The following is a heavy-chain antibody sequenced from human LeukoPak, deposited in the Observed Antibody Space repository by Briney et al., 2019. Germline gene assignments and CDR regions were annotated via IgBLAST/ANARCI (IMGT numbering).Heavy chain of an antibody. CDR2: ISGSGGST. D-gene: IGHD2-2*01. Sequence: PGGSLRLSCAASGFTFSSYAMSWVRQAPGKGLEWVSAISGSGGSTYYADSVKGRFTISRDNSKNTLYLQMNSLRAEDTAVCYCAKGYCSSTSCLIFDYWGQGTLVTVSS. CDR3: AKGYCSSTSCLIFDY. V-gene: IGHV3-23*01. CDR1: GFTFSSYA. J-gene: IGHJ4*02.